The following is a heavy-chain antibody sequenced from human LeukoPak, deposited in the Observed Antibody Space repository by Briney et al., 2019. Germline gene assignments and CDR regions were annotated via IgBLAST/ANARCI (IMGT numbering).Heavy chain of an antibody. J-gene: IGHJ4*02. CDR3: AKDYGTYYKAFDY. CDR1: GFTFSSYA. CDR2: ISATGTST. Sequence: PGGSLRLSCAASGFTFSSYAMTWVRQAPGKGLEWVSTISATGTSTYYADSVKGRLTISRDNSKNTLYLQMNSLRAEDTAVYSCAKDYGTYYKAFDYWGQGTLVTVSS. V-gene: IGHV3-23*01. D-gene: IGHD1-26*01.